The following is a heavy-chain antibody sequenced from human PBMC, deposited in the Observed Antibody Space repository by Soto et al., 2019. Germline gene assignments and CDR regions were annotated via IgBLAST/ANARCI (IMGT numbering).Heavy chain of an antibody. CDR3: AKDAGGGGNIVTGSHVDEAGCFDP. V-gene: IGHV3-9*01. CDR2: ISWNSGGI. D-gene: IGHD3-9*01. J-gene: IGHJ5*02. CDR1: GFIFDDYA. Sequence: EVQLVESGGGLVQPGRSLRLSCAASGFIFDDYAMHWVRQAPGKGLEWVSGISWNSGGIGYADSVKGRFTISRDNAKNALYXXXNXXRTEDTAVYYCAKDAGGGGNIVTGSHVDEAGCFDPWGQGTLVTVSS.